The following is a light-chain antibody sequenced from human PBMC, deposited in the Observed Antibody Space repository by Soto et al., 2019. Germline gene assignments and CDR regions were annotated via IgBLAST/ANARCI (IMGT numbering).Light chain of an antibody. J-gene: IGKJ1*01. CDR1: QTISSW. Sequence: DIKMTPSLFTLSGSVGDRVTVTCRASQTISSWLAWYQQKPGKAPKLLIYKASTLNSGVPSRFSGSGSGTEFTLTISSLQPDDFATYCCQHYTSYPEAFGQGTKVDNK. CDR2: KAS. CDR3: QHYTSYPEA. V-gene: IGKV1-5*03.